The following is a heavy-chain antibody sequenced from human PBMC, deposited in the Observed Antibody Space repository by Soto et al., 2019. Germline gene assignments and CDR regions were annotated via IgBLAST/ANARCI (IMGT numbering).Heavy chain of an antibody. CDR1: GGSISSSNW. J-gene: IGHJ4*02. D-gene: IGHD1-26*01. V-gene: IGHV4-4*02. Sequence: QVQLQESGPGLVKPSGTLSLTCAVSGGSISSSNWWSWVRQPPGKGLEWIGEIYHSGSTHYNPSLKSRVTISVDKSKNQFSLNLSSVTAADTAVYYCVRLDGASPGDLDYWGQGTLVTVSS. CDR3: VRLDGASPGDLDY. CDR2: IYHSGST.